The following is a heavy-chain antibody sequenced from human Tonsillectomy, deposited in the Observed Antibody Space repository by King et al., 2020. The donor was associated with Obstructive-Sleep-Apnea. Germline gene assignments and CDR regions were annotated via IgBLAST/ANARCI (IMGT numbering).Heavy chain of an antibody. J-gene: IGHJ4*02. CDR2: ISYDGSNK. CDR1: GFTFSSYA. D-gene: IGHD6-13*01. Sequence: VQLVESGGGVVQPGRSLRLSCAASGFTFSSYAMHWVRQAPGKGLEWVAVISYDGSNKYYADSVKGRFTISRDNSKNTLYLQMNSLRAEDTAVYYCAREYIYSSSWPKFDYWGQGTLVTVSS. CDR3: AREYIYSSSWPKFDY. V-gene: IGHV3-30-3*01.